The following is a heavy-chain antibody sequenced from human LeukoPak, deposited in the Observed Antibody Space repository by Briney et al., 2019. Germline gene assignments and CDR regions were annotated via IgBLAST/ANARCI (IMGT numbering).Heavy chain of an antibody. CDR2: IYYSGST. D-gene: IGHD1-26*01. J-gene: IGHJ5*02. CDR3: ARQSPQWELPKANWFDP. V-gene: IGHV4-39*01. CDR1: GGSISSSSYY. Sequence: SETLSLTCTVSGGSISSSSYYWSWIRQPPGKGLEWIGSIYYSGSTYYNPSLKSRVTISVDTSKNQFSLKLSSVTAADTAVYYCARQSPQWELPKANWFDPWGQGTLVTVSS.